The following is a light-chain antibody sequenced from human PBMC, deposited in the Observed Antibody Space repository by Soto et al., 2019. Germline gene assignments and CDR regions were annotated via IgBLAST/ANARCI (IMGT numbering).Light chain of an antibody. V-gene: IGLV2-23*01. Sequence: QSALTQPASVSGSPGQSITVSCTGINSDVGIYNLVSWYQHHPGKAPKVVIYEGTKRPSGVSSRFSGSKSGNTASPTISGLHAEDEGDYFCCSYTSNTVVFGGGTKLTVL. CDR3: CSYTSNTVV. CDR1: NSDVGIYNL. J-gene: IGLJ2*01. CDR2: EGT.